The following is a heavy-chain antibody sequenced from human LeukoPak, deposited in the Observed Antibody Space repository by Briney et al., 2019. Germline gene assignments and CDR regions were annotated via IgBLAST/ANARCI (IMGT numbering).Heavy chain of an antibody. D-gene: IGHD6-13*01. V-gene: IGHV4-39*07. CDR1: GGSIISITSY. Sequence: SETLSLTRTVSGGSIISITSYWGWIRQPPGKGLEWIGSMYYSGSPYYAPSLKSRVTISVDTSKNQFSLKLSSVTAADTAVYYCARNLRIAAAGTYFDYWGQGTLVTVSS. CDR2: MYYSGSP. CDR3: ARNLRIAAAGTYFDY. J-gene: IGHJ4*02.